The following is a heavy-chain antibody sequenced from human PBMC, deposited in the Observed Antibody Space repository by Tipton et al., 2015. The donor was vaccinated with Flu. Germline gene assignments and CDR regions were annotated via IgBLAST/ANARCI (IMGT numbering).Heavy chain of an antibody. CDR1: GGSLSGYY. Sequence: LRLACNVSGGSLSGYYWSWIRQPAGKGLEWIGRIYTSGNTNYSPSLKSRVTMSVDTSKNQFSLKLSSMTAADTAVYYCARGQGNSGWRYFDYWGQGTLVTVSS. J-gene: IGHJ4*02. CDR3: ARGQGNSGWRYFDY. D-gene: IGHD6-19*01. CDR2: IYTSGNT. V-gene: IGHV4-4*07.